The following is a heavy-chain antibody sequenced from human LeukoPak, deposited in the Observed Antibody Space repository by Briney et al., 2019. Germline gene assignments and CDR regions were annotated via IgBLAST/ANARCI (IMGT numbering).Heavy chain of an antibody. CDR2: IKQDGSEK. V-gene: IGHV3-7*01. J-gene: IGHJ5*02. Sequence: GGSLRLSSAASGFTFSSYWMSWVRQAPGKGREWVANIKQDGSEKYYVDSVKGPFTISRDNAKNSLYLHMNSLRAEDTAGYYCAGDYCSRSGCDHYGFDRWGQGTLVTFSS. CDR3: AGDYCSRSGCDHYGFDR. D-gene: IGHD2-2*01. CDR1: GFTFSSYW.